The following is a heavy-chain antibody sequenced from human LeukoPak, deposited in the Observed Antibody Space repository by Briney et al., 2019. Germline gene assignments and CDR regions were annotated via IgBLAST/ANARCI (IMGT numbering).Heavy chain of an antibody. D-gene: IGHD2-2*01. CDR2: ITWNGGIT. CDR3: ARDRDCSSTSCRGGFADY. CDR1: GFTFDDFG. V-gene: IGHV3-20*04. Sequence: PGGSLRLSRAASGFTFDDFGMTWVRQAPGKGLEWVSGITWNGGITGYADSVKGRFTISRDNAKNSLYLQMNSLRAEDTALYYCARDRDCSSTSCRGGFADYWGQGTLVTVSP. J-gene: IGHJ4*02.